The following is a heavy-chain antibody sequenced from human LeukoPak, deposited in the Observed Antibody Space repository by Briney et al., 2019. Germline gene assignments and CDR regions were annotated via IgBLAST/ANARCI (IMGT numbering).Heavy chain of an antibody. V-gene: IGHV1-2*02. D-gene: IGHD2-2*01. CDR2: INPNSGGT. CDR3: ARGSPYCSSTSCYPYYYYYMDV. Sequence: ASVKVSCKAYGYTFTGYYMNWVRQAPGQGLEWMGWINPNSGGTNYAQKFQGRVTMTRDTSISTAYMELSRLRSDDTAVYYCARGSPYCSSTSCYPYYYYYMDVWGKGTTVTVSS. J-gene: IGHJ6*03. CDR1: GYTFTGYY.